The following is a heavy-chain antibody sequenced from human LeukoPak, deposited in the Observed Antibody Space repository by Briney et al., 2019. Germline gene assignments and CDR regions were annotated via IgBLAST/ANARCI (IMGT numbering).Heavy chain of an antibody. V-gene: IGHV3-15*01. CDR3: TTDLSSDY. CDR1: GLTFSNAW. Sequence: GGSLRLSCAASGLTFSNAWMSWVRQAPGKGLEWVGRIKSKTDGETTDYAAPVKGRFTISRDDSKNTLYLQMNSLKTEDTAVYYCTTDLSSDYWGQGTLVTVSS. CDR2: IKSKTDGETT. D-gene: IGHD2-2*01. J-gene: IGHJ4*02.